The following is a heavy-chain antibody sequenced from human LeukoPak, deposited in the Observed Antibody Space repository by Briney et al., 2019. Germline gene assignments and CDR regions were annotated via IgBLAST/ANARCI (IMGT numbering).Heavy chain of an antibody. Sequence: GGSLRLSCAASGFTFSSYAMSWIRQAPGKGLEWVSAISGSGGSTYYADSVKGRFTISRDNSKNTLYLQMNSLRAEDTAVYYCAKSNGSSSTSCGDAFDIWGQGTMVTVSS. V-gene: IGHV3-23*01. CDR2: ISGSGGST. J-gene: IGHJ3*02. CDR3: AKSNGSSSTSCGDAFDI. CDR1: GFTFSSYA. D-gene: IGHD2-2*01.